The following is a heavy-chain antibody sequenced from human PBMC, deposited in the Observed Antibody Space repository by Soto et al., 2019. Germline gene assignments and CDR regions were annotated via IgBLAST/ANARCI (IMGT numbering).Heavy chain of an antibody. CDR1: GFNFSFYA. V-gene: IGHV3-30*14. CDR3: ARAREPEYSSAIFFDI. Sequence: PGGSLRLSCASSGFNFSFYAMHWVRQTPGKGLEWVAVISFDGNNIYYADSVKGRFTISRDISTNMVYLQMSSLTDEDTAVYYCARAREPEYSSAIFFDIWGQGALVTVSS. D-gene: IGHD5-18*01. CDR2: ISFDGNNI. J-gene: IGHJ4*02.